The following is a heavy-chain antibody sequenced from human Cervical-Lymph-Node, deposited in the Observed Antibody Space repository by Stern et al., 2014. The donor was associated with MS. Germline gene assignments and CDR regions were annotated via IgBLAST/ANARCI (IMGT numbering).Heavy chain of an antibody. CDR2: LNPSSGDT. Sequence: VQLVQSGAEVKKPGASVKVSCKASGYIFTAYYIHWVRQAPGKGLAWMGRLNPSSGDTDFAQRFQGRVTLTRDTSITTACLELTKLTSDDTAIYYCARSITVTPLEYWGQGTLVTVSS. J-gene: IGHJ4*02. D-gene: IGHD4-17*01. CDR3: ARSITVTPLEY. CDR1: GYIFTAYY. V-gene: IGHV1-2*06.